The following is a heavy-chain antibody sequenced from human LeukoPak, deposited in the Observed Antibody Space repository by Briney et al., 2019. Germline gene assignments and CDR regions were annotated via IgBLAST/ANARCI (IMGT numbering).Heavy chain of an antibody. CDR2: INPNSGGT. V-gene: IGHV1-2*02. J-gene: IGHJ4*02. Sequence: ASVKVSCKASGYTFTGYYMHWVRQAPGQGLEWMGWINPNSGGTNYAQKFQGRVTMTRDTSISTAYMELSRLRSDDTAVYYCARATVGSGSYSYIDYWGQGTLVTVYS. D-gene: IGHD3-10*01. CDR3: ARATVGSGSYSYIDY. CDR1: GYTFTGYY.